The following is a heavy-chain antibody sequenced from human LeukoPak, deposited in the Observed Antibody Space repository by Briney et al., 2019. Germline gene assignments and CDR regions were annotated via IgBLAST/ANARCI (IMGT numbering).Heavy chain of an antibody. CDR3: ARPRTTWTTDAFDM. CDR2: ISAYNGNT. J-gene: IGHJ3*02. D-gene: IGHD1-1*01. CDR1: GYTFTNYF. Sequence: ASVKVSCKASGYTFTNYFIIWVRQAPGQGLEWMGWISAYNGNTNYAQNLQGRATMTTDTSTTTAYMELRSLRSDDTAMYYCARPRTTWTTDAFDMWGQGTMVTVSS. V-gene: IGHV1-18*01.